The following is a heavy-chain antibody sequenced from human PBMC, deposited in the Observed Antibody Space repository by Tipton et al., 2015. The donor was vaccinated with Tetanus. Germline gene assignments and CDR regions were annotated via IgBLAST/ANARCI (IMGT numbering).Heavy chain of an antibody. Sequence: SLRLSCVVSGFIVSSHYMSWVRQAPGKGLEWVSVMYSGGDTYYVDSVKGRLSISRDNAKNTLYLQMNSLRVEDTAVYYCVRDGGSSGWLAYWGQGTLVTVSS. CDR2: MYSGGDT. V-gene: IGHV3-53*01. CDR3: VRDGGSSGWLAY. D-gene: IGHD6-19*01. CDR1: GFIVSSHY. J-gene: IGHJ4*02.